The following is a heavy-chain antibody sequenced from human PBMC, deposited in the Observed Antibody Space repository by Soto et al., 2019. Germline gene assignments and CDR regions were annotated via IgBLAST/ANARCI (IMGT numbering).Heavy chain of an antibody. D-gene: IGHD2-21*01. Sequence: GGSLRLSCAASGFSFTSSWMAWVRQTPGKGLEWVANIKEGGSAKNYVDSLKGRFTISRDNAQNSLYLQMNSLRAEDTAVYYCARDRAYNRFDLWGQGTQVTVSS. CDR3: ARDRAYNRFDL. J-gene: IGHJ3*01. V-gene: IGHV3-7*03. CDR2: IKEGGSAK. CDR1: GFSFTSSW.